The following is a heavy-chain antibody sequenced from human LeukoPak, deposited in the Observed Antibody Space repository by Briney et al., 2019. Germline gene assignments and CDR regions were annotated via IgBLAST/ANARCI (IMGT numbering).Heavy chain of an antibody. J-gene: IGHJ5*02. CDR2: IDPSDSYT. CDR3: ARYYDILTGLVDHNWFDP. V-gene: IGHV5-10-1*01. Sequence: GESLKISCKGSGYSFTSYWISWVRQMPGKGMEWMGRIDPSDSYTNYSPSFQGHVTTSADKSISTAYLQWSSLKASDTAMYYCARYYDILTGLVDHNWFDPWGQGTLVTVSS. CDR1: GYSFTSYW. D-gene: IGHD3-9*01.